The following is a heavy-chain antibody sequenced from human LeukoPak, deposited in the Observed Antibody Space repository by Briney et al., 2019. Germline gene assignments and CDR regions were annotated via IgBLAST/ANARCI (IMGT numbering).Heavy chain of an antibody. Sequence: PSETLSLTCAVSGGSISSGGYSWSWIRQPPGKGLEWIGYIYHSGSTYYNPSLKSRVTISVDRSKNQFSLKLSPVTAADTAVYYCARGAVWGSGPFDYWGQGTLVTVSS. D-gene: IGHD6-19*01. V-gene: IGHV4-30-2*01. CDR2: IYHSGST. CDR3: ARGAVWGSGPFDY. CDR1: GGSISSGGYS. J-gene: IGHJ4*02.